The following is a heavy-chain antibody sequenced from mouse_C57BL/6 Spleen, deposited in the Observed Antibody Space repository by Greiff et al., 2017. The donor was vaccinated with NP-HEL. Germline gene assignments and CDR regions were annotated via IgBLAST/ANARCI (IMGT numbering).Heavy chain of an antibody. D-gene: IGHD2-4*01. CDR3: ERLTPYDYPYYFDY. CDR2: IYPGDGGT. J-gene: IGHJ2*01. CDR1: GYAFSSSW. V-gene: IGHV1-82*01. Sequence: VKLVESGPELVKPGASVKISCKASGYAFSSSWMNWVKQRPGKGLEWIGRIYPGDGGTNYNGKFKGKATLTADKSSSTAYMQLSSLTSEDSAVYLCERLTPYDYPYYFDYWGQGTTLTVSS.